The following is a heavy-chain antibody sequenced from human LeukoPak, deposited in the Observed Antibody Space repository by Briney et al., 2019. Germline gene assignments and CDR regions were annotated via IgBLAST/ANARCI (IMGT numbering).Heavy chain of an antibody. CDR2: IYHSGST. V-gene: IGHV4-4*02. Sequence: SETLSLTCAVSGGSISSSNWWSWVRQPPGKGLEWIGEIYHSGSTNYNPSLKSRVTISVDKSKNQFSLKLSSVTAADTAVYYCARVAPQYYDFWSGYPSYGMDVWGQGTTVTVSS. CDR1: GGSISSSNW. D-gene: IGHD3-3*01. J-gene: IGHJ6*02. CDR3: ARVAPQYYDFWSGYPSYGMDV.